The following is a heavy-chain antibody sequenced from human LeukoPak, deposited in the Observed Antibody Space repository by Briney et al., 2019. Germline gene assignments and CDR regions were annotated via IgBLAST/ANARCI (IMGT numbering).Heavy chain of an antibody. V-gene: IGHV4-4*07. CDR2: IYNSGST. J-gene: IGHJ4*02. CDR1: VGPISSYY. CDR3: ARDRGGVRGVTTSDY. D-gene: IGHD3-10*01. Sequence: SETLSLTCTVSVGPISSYYWSWIPQPAGKGLEWIRRIYNSGSTNYNPSLRSRVTMSVDTSKNQCSLKLRSVTAADTAVYYCARDRGGVRGVTTSDYWGQGTLVTVSS.